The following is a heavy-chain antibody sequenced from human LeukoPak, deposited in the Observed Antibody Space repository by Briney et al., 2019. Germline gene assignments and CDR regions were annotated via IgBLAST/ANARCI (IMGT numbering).Heavy chain of an antibody. D-gene: IGHD3-10*01. J-gene: IGHJ4*02. Sequence: PGGSLRLSCAASGFTFSSYSMNWVRRAPGKGLEWVSYISSSSSTIYYADSVKGRFTISRDNAKNSLYLQMNSLRAEDTAVYYCARAKSGGYYGSGSYSFDYWGQGTLVTVSS. CDR2: ISSSSSTI. CDR3: ARAKSGGYYGSGSYSFDY. CDR1: GFTFSSYS. V-gene: IGHV3-48*01.